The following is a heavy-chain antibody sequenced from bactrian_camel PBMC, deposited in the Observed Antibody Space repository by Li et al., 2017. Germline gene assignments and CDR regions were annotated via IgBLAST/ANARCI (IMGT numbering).Heavy chain of an antibody. D-gene: IGHD2*01. Sequence: HVQLVESGGGLVQPGGSLKLVCTTSGFAFREYAMTWFRRDSGKGLEWVSDISSGGGSTYYADSVKGRFTISRDNTKNTLYLQLNSLKPEDTAVYYCATGGVASPTTSHFDYWGQGTQVTVS. CDR1: GFAFREYA. J-gene: IGHJ6*01. CDR3: ATGGVASPTTSHFDY. CDR2: ISSGGGST. V-gene: IGHV3S39*01.